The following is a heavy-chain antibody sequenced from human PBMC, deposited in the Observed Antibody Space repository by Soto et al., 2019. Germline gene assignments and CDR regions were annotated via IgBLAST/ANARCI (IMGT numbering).Heavy chain of an antibody. V-gene: IGHV3-30*04. CDR2: ISRDGSNK. D-gene: IGHD1-26*01. J-gene: IGHJ4*02. CDR3: ARARNSAVADSFDF. CDR1: GFTFSRYS. Sequence: QVQVVESGGGVVQPGRSLRLSCAASGFTFSRYSIHWVRQAPGKGLEWVAVISRDGSNKYYVDSVKGRFTISRDNSKNTLYLQMNSLRDEDTAVYYCARARNSAVADSFDFWDQGTLVTVSS.